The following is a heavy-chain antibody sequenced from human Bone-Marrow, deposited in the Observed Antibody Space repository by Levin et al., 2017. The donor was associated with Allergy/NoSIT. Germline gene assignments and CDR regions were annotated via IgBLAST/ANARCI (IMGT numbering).Heavy chain of an antibody. CDR1: GFTFGDYA. Sequence: PGGSLRLSCAASGFTFGDYAMHWVRQAPGKGLEWVSGISWNSASIDYADSVKGRFTISRDNAKNSLYLQMNSLRAEDTAFYYCVKDIGGGNFNYYYGMDVWGQGTTVTVSS. CDR3: VKDIGGGNFNYYYGMDV. D-gene: IGHD4-23*01. J-gene: IGHJ6*02. CDR2: ISWNSASI. V-gene: IGHV3-9*01.